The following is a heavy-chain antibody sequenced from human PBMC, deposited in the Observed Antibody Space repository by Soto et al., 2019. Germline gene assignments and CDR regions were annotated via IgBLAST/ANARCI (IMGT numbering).Heavy chain of an antibody. CDR2: ISGSGGST. CDR1: GFTFSSYA. V-gene: IGHV3-23*01. J-gene: IGHJ5*02. CDR3: AKDRGDYVIRAWFDP. Sequence: GGSLRLSCAASGFTFSSYAMSWVRQAPGKGLEWVSAISGSGGSTYYADSVKGRFTISRDNSKNTLYLQMNSLRAEDTAVYYCAKDRGDYVIRAWFDPWGQGTLVTVSS. D-gene: IGHD4-17*01.